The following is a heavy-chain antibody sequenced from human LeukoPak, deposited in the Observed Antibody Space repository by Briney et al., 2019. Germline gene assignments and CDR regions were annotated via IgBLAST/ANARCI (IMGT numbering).Heavy chain of an antibody. D-gene: IGHD5-18*01. V-gene: IGHV3-23*01. CDR3: AKEQGYSYGYDY. Sequence: PGGSLRLTCAASGFTFSSYAMSWVRQAPGKGLEWVSAISGSGGSTYYADSVKGRFTISRDNSRNTLYLQMNSLRAEDTAVYYCAKEQGYSYGYDYWGQGTLVNVSS. CDR1: GFTFSSYA. CDR2: ISGSGGST. J-gene: IGHJ4*02.